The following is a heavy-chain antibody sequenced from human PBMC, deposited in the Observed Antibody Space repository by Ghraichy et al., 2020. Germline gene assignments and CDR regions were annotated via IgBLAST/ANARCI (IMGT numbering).Heavy chain of an antibody. CDR1: GGTFSSYA. CDR3: ALYDSSGYTLVWYFDL. J-gene: IGHJ2*01. V-gene: IGHV1-69*13. CDR2: IIPIFGTA. D-gene: IGHD3-22*01. Sequence: SVKVSCKASGGTFSSYAISWVRQAPGQGLEWMGGIIPIFGTANYAQKFQGRVTITADESTSTAYMELSSLRSEDTAVYYCALYDSSGYTLVWYFDLWGRGTLVTVSS.